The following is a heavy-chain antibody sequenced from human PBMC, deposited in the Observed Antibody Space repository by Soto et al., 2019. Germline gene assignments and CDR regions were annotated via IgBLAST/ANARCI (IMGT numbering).Heavy chain of an antibody. Sequence: EVQLVESGGGLVKPGGSLRLSCAASGFTFSSYSMNWVRQAPGKGLEWVSSISSSSSYIYYADSVKGRFTISRDNAKNSLYLQMNSLRAEDTAVYYCARSWNYYYYYGMDVWGQGTTATVSS. CDR1: GFTFSSYS. J-gene: IGHJ6*02. V-gene: IGHV3-21*01. D-gene: IGHD3-3*01. CDR3: ARSWNYYYYYGMDV. CDR2: ISSSSSYI.